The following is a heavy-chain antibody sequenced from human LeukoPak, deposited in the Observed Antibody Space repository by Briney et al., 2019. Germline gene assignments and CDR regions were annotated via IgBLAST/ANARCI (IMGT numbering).Heavy chain of an antibody. D-gene: IGHD3-10*01. V-gene: IGHV1-3*01. CDR2: INAGNGNT. CDR3: ARDLYYGSGSPPYYYYGMDV. J-gene: IGHJ6*04. CDR1: GYTFTSYA. Sequence: ASVKVSCKASGYTFTSYAMHRVRQAPGQRLEWMGWINAGNGNTKYSQKSQGRVTITRDTSASTAYMELSSLRSEDTAVYYCARDLYYGSGSPPYYYYGMDVWGKGTTVTVSS.